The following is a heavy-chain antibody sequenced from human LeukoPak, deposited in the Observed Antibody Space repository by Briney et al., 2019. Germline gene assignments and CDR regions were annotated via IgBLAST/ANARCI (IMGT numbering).Heavy chain of an antibody. J-gene: IGHJ4*02. V-gene: IGHV4-4*07. Sequence: PSETLSLTCTVSGGSISSYYWSWIRQPAGKGLEWIGSIYYSGSTYYNPSLKSRVTISVDTSKNQFSLKLSSVTAADTAVYYCARDRPYSSGWYGKPFDYWGQGTLVTVSS. CDR3: ARDRPYSSGWYGKPFDY. CDR2: IYYSGST. CDR1: GGSISSYY. D-gene: IGHD6-19*01.